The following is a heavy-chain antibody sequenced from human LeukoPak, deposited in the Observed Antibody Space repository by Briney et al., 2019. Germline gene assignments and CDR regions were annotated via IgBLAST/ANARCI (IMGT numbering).Heavy chain of an antibody. CDR2: INSDGSST. V-gene: IGHV3-74*01. CDR1: GFTFSSYW. CDR3: ARDEEQQLLDY. D-gene: IGHD6-13*01. Sequence: PGGSLRLSCAASGFTFSSYWMHWVRQAPGKGLVWVSRINSDGSSTSYADSVKGRFTISRGNAKNTLYLQMNSLRAEDTAVYYCARDEEQQLLDYWGQGTLVTVSS. J-gene: IGHJ4*02.